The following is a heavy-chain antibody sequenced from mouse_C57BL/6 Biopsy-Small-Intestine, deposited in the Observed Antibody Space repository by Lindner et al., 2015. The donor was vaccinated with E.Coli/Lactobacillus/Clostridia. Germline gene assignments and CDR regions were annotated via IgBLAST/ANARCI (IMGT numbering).Heavy chain of an antibody. J-gene: IGHJ4*01. D-gene: IGHD1-1*02. CDR1: GYTFTTYG. CDR3: AREYCRGGSCYGVDY. CDR2: ISSYNGNT. Sequence: SVKVSCKPSGYTFTTYGISWVRQAPGQGLEWMGWISSYNGNTKYAKKFQGRVTMTTDTSTSTAYMELRSLRSDDTAVYYCAREYCRGGSCYGVDYWGQGTLVTVSS. V-gene: IGHV1-84*02.